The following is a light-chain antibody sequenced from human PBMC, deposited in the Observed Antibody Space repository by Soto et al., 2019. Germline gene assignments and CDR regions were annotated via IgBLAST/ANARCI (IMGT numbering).Light chain of an antibody. CDR2: AAS. J-gene: IGKJ1*01. CDR1: QTVSSSY. CDR3: QHYDEWPWT. Sequence: EVMLTQSPGTLSLSPGDRATLSCRASQTVSSSYLAWYQQKPGQAPRLLIYAASSRATGIPDRFSGSGSGTDFTLTISSLQSEDFAVYHCQHYDEWPWTFGQGTKVDIK. V-gene: IGKV3-20*01.